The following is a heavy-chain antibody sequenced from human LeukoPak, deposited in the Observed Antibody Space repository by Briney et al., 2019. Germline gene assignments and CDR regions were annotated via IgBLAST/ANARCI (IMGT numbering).Heavy chain of an antibody. CDR3: VRGPYGASISNWFDP. D-gene: IGHD4/OR15-4a*01. V-gene: IGHV4-59*01. CDR1: GDSITGYP. CDR2: IYYNGDT. Sequence: SETLSLTCSVSGDSITGYPWSWIRQTPGKGLEWIGYIYYNGDTHYNPSLNSRLSMSVDTPNKQFSLNLRSVTAADTAVYYCVRGPYGASISNWFDPWGQGLLVTVSS. J-gene: IGHJ5*02.